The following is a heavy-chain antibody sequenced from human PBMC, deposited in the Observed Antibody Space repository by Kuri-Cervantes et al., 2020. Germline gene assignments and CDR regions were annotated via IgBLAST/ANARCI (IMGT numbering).Heavy chain of an antibody. D-gene: IGHD6-13*01. J-gene: IGHJ4*02. Sequence: GSLRLSCVVSGYSITSGYHWAWIRQPPGGGLEWIATVYYSGSTYYNPSLKSRVTISVDTSKNQFSLKLRSVTAADTAVYYCARGEQLHYFDYWGQGTLVTVSS. CDR3: ARGEQLHYFDY. V-gene: IGHV4-38-2*01. CDR2: VYYSGST. CDR1: GYSITSGYH.